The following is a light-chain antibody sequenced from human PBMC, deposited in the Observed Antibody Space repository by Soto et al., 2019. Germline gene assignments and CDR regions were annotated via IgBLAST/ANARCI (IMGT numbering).Light chain of an antibody. V-gene: IGKV4-1*01. CDR1: QSVLHSSNNKDY. CDR2: WAS. CDR3: QQYYSTPFT. J-gene: IGKJ3*01. Sequence: ILMTQSPDSLAGSLGERATIYCKSSQSVLHSSNNKDYLAWYQQKPGQSPKLLIYWASTRESGVPDRFSGSGSATEFTLTISSMQAEDVAVYYCQQYYSTPFTFGPGTKVDIK.